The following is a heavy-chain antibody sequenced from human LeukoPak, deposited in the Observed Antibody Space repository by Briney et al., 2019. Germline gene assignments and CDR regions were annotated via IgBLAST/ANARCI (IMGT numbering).Heavy chain of an antibody. V-gene: IGHV4-39*01. CDR1: GGSISSSSYY. CDR2: IYYSGST. CDR3: ARLATDNWFDP. D-gene: IGHD5-24*01. Sequence: SETLSLTCTVSGGSISSSSYYWGWIRQPPGKGLEWIGSIYYSGSTYYNPSLKSRVTISVDTSKNQFSLKLSSVTAADTAVYYYARLATDNWFDPWAREPWSPSPQ. J-gene: IGHJ5*02.